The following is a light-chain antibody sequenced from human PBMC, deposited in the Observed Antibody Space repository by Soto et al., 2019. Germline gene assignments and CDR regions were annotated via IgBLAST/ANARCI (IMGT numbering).Light chain of an antibody. CDR3: QHYGGSPKT. J-gene: IGKJ1*01. Sequence: EIVLTQSPGTLSLSPGERATLSCRASQSVSSSYLAWYQQKPGQAPRLLIYGASSGATGIPDRFSGRASGTDFTLTISRLEPEDFAVYYCQHYGGSPKTFGQGTKVDIK. V-gene: IGKV3-20*01. CDR2: GAS. CDR1: QSVSSSY.